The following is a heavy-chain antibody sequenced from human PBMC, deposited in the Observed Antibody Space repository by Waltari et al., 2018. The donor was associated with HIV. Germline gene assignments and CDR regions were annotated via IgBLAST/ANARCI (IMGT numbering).Heavy chain of an antibody. CDR3: AKGWAPRYFDY. V-gene: IGHV3-30*18. CDR2: ISDDGSNK. Sequence: QVQLVESGGGVVQPGRSLRPSCAASGSTFRRYGMNWVRPAPGKGLGWVAVISDDGSNKYYADSVKGRFTISRDNSKNTLYLQMNSLRAEDTAVYYCAKGWAPRYFDYWGQGTLVTVSS. D-gene: IGHD6-13*01. CDR1: GSTFRRYG. J-gene: IGHJ4*02.